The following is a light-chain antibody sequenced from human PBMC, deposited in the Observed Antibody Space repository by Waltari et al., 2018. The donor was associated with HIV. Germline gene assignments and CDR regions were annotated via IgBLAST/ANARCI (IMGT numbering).Light chain of an antibody. V-gene: IGLV3-10*01. J-gene: IGLJ3*02. CDR3: YSTDTTGYERV. Sequence: SYELTQPPSVSVSPGQTATITCSGDALPKRNAYWYQQRSGQAPVWVMYDDNKRPSGIPERFSGSTSGTTATLTVSRAQVDDEADYYCYSTDTTGYERVFGGGTKLTVL. CDR2: DDN. CDR1: ALPKRN.